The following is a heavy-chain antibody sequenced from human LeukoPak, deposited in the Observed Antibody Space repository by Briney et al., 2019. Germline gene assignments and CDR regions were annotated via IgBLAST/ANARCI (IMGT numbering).Heavy chain of an antibody. J-gene: IGHJ6*02. Sequence: SETLSLTCTVSGGSLSSYYWSWIRQPPGKGLEWIRYISYSGSTNYNPSLKSRLTISVDTSKNQFSLKLRSVTAADTAVYYCAGSLGYCTSTSCYYYYGMDVWGQGTTVTVSS. CDR2: ISYSGST. CDR3: AGSLGYCTSTSCYYYYGMDV. CDR1: GGSLSSYY. V-gene: IGHV4-59*01. D-gene: IGHD2-2*01.